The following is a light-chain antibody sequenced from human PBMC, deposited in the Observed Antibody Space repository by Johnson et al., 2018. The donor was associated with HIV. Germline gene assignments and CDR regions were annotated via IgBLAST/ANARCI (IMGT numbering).Light chain of an antibody. CDR1: SSNIGNNY. J-gene: IGLJ1*01. CDR2: DNN. V-gene: IGLV1-51*01. CDR3: GTWDSSLSVAYV. Sequence: QSVLTQPPSVSAAPGQKVTISCSGSSSNIGNNYVSWYQQLPGTAPKLLIYDNNKRPSGIPDRFSGSMSGTSATLGITGLQTGDEADYYCGTWDSSLSVAYVFGTGTKVTGL.